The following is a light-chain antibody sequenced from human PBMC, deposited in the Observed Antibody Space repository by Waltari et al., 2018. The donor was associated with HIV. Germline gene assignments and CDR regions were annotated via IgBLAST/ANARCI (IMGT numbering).Light chain of an antibody. Sequence: DVVVTQSPDSLALSVGERVTLNCKSSQSLLYSSNNKNYLAWYQQKPGQPPKLLIYWASTRGSGVPDRFSGGGSGTDFTLTINSLQAEDVAVYYCQQYYLVPYTFGQGTKLEIK. V-gene: IGKV4-1*01. CDR3: QQYYLVPYT. CDR1: QSLLYSSNNKNY. CDR2: WAS. J-gene: IGKJ2*01.